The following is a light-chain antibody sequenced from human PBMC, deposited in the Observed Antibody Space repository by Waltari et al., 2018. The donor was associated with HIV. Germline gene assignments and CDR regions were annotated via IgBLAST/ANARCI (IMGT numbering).Light chain of an antibody. J-gene: IGKJ1*01. Sequence: DIQMTQSPSSLSASVGDTVTITCRASQRITTYLNWYQQKPGKAPKLLIYAASNLQSGVPSRFSGSGSGKDFTLTISSLQPEDFATYYCQQSYITPHTFGQGTKVEIK. CDR1: QRITTY. V-gene: IGKV1-39*01. CDR3: QQSYITPHT. CDR2: AAS.